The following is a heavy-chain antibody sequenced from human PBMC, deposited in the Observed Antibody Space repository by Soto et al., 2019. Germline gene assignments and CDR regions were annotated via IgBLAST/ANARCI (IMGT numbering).Heavy chain of an antibody. J-gene: IGHJ6*02. CDR2: IIPIYGTA. Sequence: SVKVSCKASGYTFTSFYITWVRQAPGQGLEWMGGIIPIYGTANYAQKFQGRVTITADASTRTAYMELSSLRSEDTAIYYCAKFGFKRWLPGGYYYYGMDVWGQGTTVTVSS. CDR1: GYTFTSFY. CDR3: AKFGFKRWLPGGYYYYGMDV. D-gene: IGHD5-12*01. V-gene: IGHV1-69*13.